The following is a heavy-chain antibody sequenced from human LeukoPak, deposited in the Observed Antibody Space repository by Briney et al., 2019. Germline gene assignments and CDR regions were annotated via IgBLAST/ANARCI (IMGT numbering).Heavy chain of an antibody. CDR3: ARVRTQQLVDFFYYYYYMDV. D-gene: IGHD6-13*01. J-gene: IGHJ6*03. CDR1: GFALSDYW. Sequence: PGGSLRLSCAASGFALSDYWMSWVRQAPGKGLEWVANIKQDGSEKYYVDSVKGRFTISRDNAKNSLYLQMNSLRAENTALYYCARVRTQQLVDFFYYYYYMDVWGKGTTVTVSS. CDR2: IKQDGSEK. V-gene: IGHV3-7*03.